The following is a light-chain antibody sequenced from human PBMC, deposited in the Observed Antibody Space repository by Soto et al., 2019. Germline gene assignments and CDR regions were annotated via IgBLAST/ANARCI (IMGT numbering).Light chain of an antibody. V-gene: IGKV3-15*01. CDR3: QQYNNWPPEYT. CDR2: GAS. CDR1: QSVRSN. J-gene: IGKJ2*01. Sequence: EIVMTQSPATLSVSPGERATLSCRASQSVRSNLAWYQQKSGQAPRLLIYGASTRATGIPARFSGSGSGTEFTLTISSLQSEDFAVYSCQQYNNWPPEYTFGQGTKLEIK.